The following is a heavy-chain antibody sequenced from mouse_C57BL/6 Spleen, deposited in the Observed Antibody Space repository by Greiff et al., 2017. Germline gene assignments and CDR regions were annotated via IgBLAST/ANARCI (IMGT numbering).Heavy chain of an antibody. Sequence: QVQLQQPGAELVKPGASVKMSCKASGYTFTSYWLTWVKQRPGQGLEWIGDIYPGSGSTNYNEKFKSKATLTVDTSSSTAYMQLSSLTSEDSAVYYCARGMDYDPAWFAYWGQGTLVTVSA. J-gene: IGHJ3*01. D-gene: IGHD2-4*01. CDR3: ARGMDYDPAWFAY. CDR2: IYPGSGST. CDR1: GYTFTSYW. V-gene: IGHV1-55*01.